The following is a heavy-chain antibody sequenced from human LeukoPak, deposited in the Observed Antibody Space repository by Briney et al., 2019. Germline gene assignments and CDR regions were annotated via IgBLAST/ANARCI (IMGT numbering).Heavy chain of an antibody. V-gene: IGHV4-38-2*01. Sequence: PSETLSLTCAVSDYSISSDYYWGWLRQPPGKGLEWIGSIYQSGSTHYNPSLTSRVTISVDTSKNQFSLKLNSVTAADTAVYYCARNSSWYFDYWGQGTLVTVSS. D-gene: IGHD6-13*01. CDR3: ARNSSWYFDY. CDR2: IYQSGST. J-gene: IGHJ4*02. CDR1: DYSISSDYY.